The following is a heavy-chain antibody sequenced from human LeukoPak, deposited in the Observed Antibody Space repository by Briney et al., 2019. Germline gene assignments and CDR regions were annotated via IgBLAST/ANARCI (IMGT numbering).Heavy chain of an antibody. J-gene: IGHJ4*02. D-gene: IGHD6-13*01. CDR3: ARGIAAAGTGY. Sequence: PSETLSLTCTVSGGSISSSSYYWGWIRQPPVKGLEWIGSIYYSGSTYYNPSLKSRVTISVDTSKNQFSLKLSSVTAADTAVYYCARGIAAAGTGYWGQGTLVTVSS. CDR2: IYYSGST. V-gene: IGHV4-39*01. CDR1: GGSISSSSYY.